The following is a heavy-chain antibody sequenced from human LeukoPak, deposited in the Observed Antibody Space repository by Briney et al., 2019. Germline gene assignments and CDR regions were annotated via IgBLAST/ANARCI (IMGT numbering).Heavy chain of an antibody. V-gene: IGHV3-23*01. D-gene: IGHD3-3*01. J-gene: IGHJ4*02. Sequence: GGSLRLSCAASGFTFSSYAMSWVRQAPGKGLEWVSAISGSGGSTYYADSVKGRFTISRDNSKNTLYLQMNSLRAEDTAVYYCARDPDDFWSGYHYFDYWGQGTLVTVSS. CDR2: ISGSGGST. CDR3: ARDPDDFWSGYHYFDY. CDR1: GFTFSSYA.